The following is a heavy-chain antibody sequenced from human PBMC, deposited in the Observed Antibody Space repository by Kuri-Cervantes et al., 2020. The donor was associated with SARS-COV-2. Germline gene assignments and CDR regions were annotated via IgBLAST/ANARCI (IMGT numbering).Heavy chain of an antibody. Sequence: SVQVSFKHSFYTFNGYYMHWVRQAPGQVLEWMGGIIPIFGTANYAQKFQVRVTITADESTSTAYMELSSLRSEDTAVYYCARTHGSGSTYYYYYMDVWGKGTTVTVSS. V-gene: IGHV1-69*13. CDR3: ARTHGSGSTYYYYYMDV. J-gene: IGHJ6*03. D-gene: IGHD3-10*01. CDR2: IIPIFGTA. CDR1: FYTFNGYY.